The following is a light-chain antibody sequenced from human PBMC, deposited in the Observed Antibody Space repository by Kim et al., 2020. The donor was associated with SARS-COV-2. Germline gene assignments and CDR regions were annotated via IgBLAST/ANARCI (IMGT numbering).Light chain of an antibody. CDR2: WAS. CDR1: QSVLYSSNNKKY. CDR3: QQYYSTPWT. J-gene: IGKJ1*01. V-gene: IGKV4-1*01. Sequence: ATINCKSSQSVLYSSNNKKYLAWYQQKPGQPPQLLISWASTRESGVPDRFSGSGSGTDFSLTISSLQAEDVAVYYCQQYYSTPWTFGQGTKVDIK.